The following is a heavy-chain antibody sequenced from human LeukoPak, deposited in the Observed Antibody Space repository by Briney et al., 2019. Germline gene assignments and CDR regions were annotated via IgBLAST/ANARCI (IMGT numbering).Heavy chain of an antibody. CDR2: ISSNGGST. J-gene: IGHJ4*02. D-gene: IGHD6-13*01. CDR3: AKRSSYSSSDY. CDR1: GFTFSSYA. Sequence: GGSLRLSCSASGFTFSSYAMHWVRQAPGKGLEYVSAISSNGGSTYYADSVKGRFTISRDNSKNTLYLQMSSLRAEDTAVYYCAKRSSYSSSDYWGQGTLVTVSS. V-gene: IGHV3-64D*09.